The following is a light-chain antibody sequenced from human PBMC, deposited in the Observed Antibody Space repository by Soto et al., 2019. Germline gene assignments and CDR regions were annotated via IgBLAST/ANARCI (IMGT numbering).Light chain of an antibody. J-gene: IGKJ4*01. V-gene: IGKV3-15*01. Sequence: ERVMTQSPATLSLSPGERATLSCRASQSVSSNLAWYQQKPGQAPRLFIYGASTRATAIPPRFSGSGSGTEFSLTISSLQSEDFAVYSCQQYGDWPGAFGGGTKVDIK. CDR2: GAS. CDR3: QQYGDWPGA. CDR1: QSVSSN.